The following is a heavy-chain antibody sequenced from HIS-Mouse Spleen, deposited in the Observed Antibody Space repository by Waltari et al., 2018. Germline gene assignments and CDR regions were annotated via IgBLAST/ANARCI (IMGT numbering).Heavy chain of an antibody. J-gene: IGHJ2*01. CDR3: AREIPYSSSWYDWYFDL. Sequence: QLQLQESGPGLVKPSETLSLTCTVSGGSISSSSYYWGWIRQPPGKGLEWIGSIYYSGSTYYNPSLNSRVTISVDTSKNPFSLKLSSVTAADTAVYYCAREIPYSSSWYDWYFDLWGRGTLVTVSS. D-gene: IGHD6-13*01. CDR1: GGSISSSSYY. CDR2: IYYSGST. V-gene: IGHV4-39*07.